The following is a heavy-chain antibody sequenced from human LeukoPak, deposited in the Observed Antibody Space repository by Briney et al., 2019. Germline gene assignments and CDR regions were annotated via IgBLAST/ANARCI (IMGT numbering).Heavy chain of an antibody. V-gene: IGHV4-34*01. CDR3: ARVYLNWNHPNDAFDI. D-gene: IGHD1-14*01. J-gene: IGHJ3*02. CDR2: INHSGST. Sequence: KPSETLSLTCAVYGGSFSGYYWSWIRQPPGKGLEWIGEINHSGSTNYNPSLKSRVTISLDTSKSQFSLRLSSVTAADTAVYYCARVYLNWNHPNDAFDIWGQGTMVTVSS. CDR1: GGSFSGYY.